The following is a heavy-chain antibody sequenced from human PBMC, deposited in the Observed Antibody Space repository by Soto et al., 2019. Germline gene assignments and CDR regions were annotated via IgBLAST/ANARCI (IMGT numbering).Heavy chain of an antibody. CDR1: GYSFNTHW. D-gene: IGHD3-22*01. CDR2: IYPGDSDT. V-gene: IGHV5-51*01. J-gene: IGHJ1*01. CDR3: ARPSSGYVQN. Sequence: PGESLNIPCKGSGYSFNTHWIRWVRQMPGKGLEWMGIIYPGDSDTRYSPSFQGQVTISADRSISTAYLQWSSLKASDTAMYYCARPSSGYVQNWGQGTLVTVSS.